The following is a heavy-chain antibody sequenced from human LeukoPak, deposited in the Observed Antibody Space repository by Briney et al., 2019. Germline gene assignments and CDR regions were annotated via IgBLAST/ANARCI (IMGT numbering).Heavy chain of an antibody. CDR2: IYYSGST. V-gene: IGHV4-39*07. CDR3: ARDGRGYCSSTSCSSNNNWFDP. J-gene: IGHJ5*02. D-gene: IGHD2-2*01. CDR1: GGSISSSSYY. Sequence: SETLSLTCTVSGGSISSSSYYWGWIRQPPGKGLEWIGSIYYSGSTYYNSSLKSRVTISVDTSKNQFSLKLSSVTAADTAVYYCARDGRGYCSSTSCSSNNNWFDPWGQGTLVTVSS.